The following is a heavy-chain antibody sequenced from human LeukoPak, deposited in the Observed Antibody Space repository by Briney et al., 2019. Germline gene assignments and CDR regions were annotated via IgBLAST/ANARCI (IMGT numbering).Heavy chain of an antibody. CDR1: GGTFSSYA. J-gene: IGHJ4*02. Sequence: EASVKVSCKASGGTFSSYAITWVRQAPGQGFEWVGGIIPMFATTNFAQKFQDRVTITADESTSTVYLELSSLRSEDTAVYYCARDRLSGYYGSGSYPYWGQGTLVTVSS. V-gene: IGHV1-69*13. CDR3: ARDRLSGYYGSGSYPY. CDR2: IIPMFATT. D-gene: IGHD3-10*01.